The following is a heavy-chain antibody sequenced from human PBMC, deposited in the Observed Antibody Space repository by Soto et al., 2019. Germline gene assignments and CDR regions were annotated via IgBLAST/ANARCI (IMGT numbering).Heavy chain of an antibody. CDR1: SGSISSSNW. J-gene: IGHJ4*02. D-gene: IGHD1-1*01. CDR2: IYHSGST. Sequence: QVQLQESGPGLVKPSGTLSLTCAVSSGSISSSNWWSWVSQPPGKGLEWIGEIYHSGSTNYNPSLKSRVTISVDKSKNQFSLKLSSVTAADTAVYYCARVSTKPPGSNIQVFDYWGQGTLVTVSS. CDR3: ARVSTKPPGSNIQVFDY. V-gene: IGHV4-4*02.